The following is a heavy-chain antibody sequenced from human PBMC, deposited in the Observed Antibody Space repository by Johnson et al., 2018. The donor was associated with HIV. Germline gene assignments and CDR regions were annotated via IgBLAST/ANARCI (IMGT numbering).Heavy chain of an antibody. CDR2: INQDGSDK. Sequence: EVQLVESGGGLVQPGGSLRFSCAVSGFTFSSYAMSWVRQAPGKGLEWVANINQDGSDKYYVDSVKGRFTISRDNAKNSLYLQMNSLRAEDTALYFCARDGRGEQLVDQGDAFDIWGQGTMVTVSS. D-gene: IGHD6-6*01. CDR3: ARDGRGEQLVDQGDAFDI. CDR1: GFTFSSYA. J-gene: IGHJ3*02. V-gene: IGHV3-7*03.